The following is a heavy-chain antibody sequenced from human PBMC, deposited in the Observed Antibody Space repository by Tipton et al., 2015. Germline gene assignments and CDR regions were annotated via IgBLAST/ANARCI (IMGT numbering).Heavy chain of an antibody. D-gene: IGHD1-7*01. CDR2: IHHGGTT. CDR3: ARQGSGPTQWAFDN. CDR1: GGSMRSGIFF. Sequence: TLSLTCTVSGGSMRSGIFFWGWIRQPPGKGLEWIGTIHHGGTTFYSPSHHSRVSISVDTSKNQFSLSLASVTAADTALYYCARQGSGPTQWAFDNWGQGTLVIVSS. J-gene: IGHJ4*02. V-gene: IGHV4-39*01.